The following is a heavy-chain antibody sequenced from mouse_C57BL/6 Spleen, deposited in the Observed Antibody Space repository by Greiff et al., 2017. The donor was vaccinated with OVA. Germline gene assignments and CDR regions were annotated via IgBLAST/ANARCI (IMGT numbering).Heavy chain of an antibody. CDR3: APLYQSAMDY. D-gene: IGHD1-3*01. Sequence: EVQLQQSGPELVKPGASVTISCKASGYTFTDYYMNWVKQSHGQSLEWIGDINPNNGGTSYNQKFKGKATLTVDKSSSTAYMELRSLTSEDSAVYYCAPLYQSAMDYWGQGTSVTVSA. CDR1: GYTFTDYY. J-gene: IGHJ4*01. V-gene: IGHV1-26*01. CDR2: INPNNGGT.